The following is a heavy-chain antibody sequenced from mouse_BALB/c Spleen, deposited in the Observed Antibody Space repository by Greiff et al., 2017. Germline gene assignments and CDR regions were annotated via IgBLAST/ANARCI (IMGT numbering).Heavy chain of an antibody. CDR2: ISYSGST. CDR1: GYSITSDYA. Sequence: EVQLQESGPGLVKPSQSLSLTCTVTGYSITSDYAWNWIRQFPGNKLEWMGYISYSGSTSYNPSLKSRISITRDTSKNQFFLQLNSVTTEDTATYYCARRGAARATFAYWGQGTLVTVSA. D-gene: IGHD3-1*01. CDR3: ARRGAARATFAY. V-gene: IGHV3-2*02. J-gene: IGHJ3*01.